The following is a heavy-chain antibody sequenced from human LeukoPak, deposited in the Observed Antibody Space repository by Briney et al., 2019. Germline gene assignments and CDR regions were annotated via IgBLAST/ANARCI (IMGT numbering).Heavy chain of an antibody. CDR3: AKGTYSSGWYF. J-gene: IGHJ4*02. V-gene: IGHV3-23*01. Sequence: GGSLRLSCAASGFTVSSNYMSWVRQAPGKGLEWVSAISGSGGSTYYADSVKGRFTISRDNSKNTLYLQMNSLRAEDTAVYYCAKGTYSSGWYFWGQGTLVTVSS. CDR1: GFTVSSNY. CDR2: ISGSGGST. D-gene: IGHD6-19*01.